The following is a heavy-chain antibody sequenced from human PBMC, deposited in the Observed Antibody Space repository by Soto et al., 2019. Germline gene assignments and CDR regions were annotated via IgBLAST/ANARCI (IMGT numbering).Heavy chain of an antibody. CDR3: ARGRRGYDLRPDY. Sequence: QVQLVQSGAEVKKPGASVKVSCKASGYTFTGYYMHWVRQAPGQGLEWMGWINPNSGGTNYAQKIQGRVTITRDTSISTAYMELSRLRSDDTAVHYCARGRRGYDLRPDYWGQGTLVTVSS. CDR2: INPNSGGT. D-gene: IGHD5-12*01. CDR1: GYTFTGYY. V-gene: IGHV1-2*02. J-gene: IGHJ4*02.